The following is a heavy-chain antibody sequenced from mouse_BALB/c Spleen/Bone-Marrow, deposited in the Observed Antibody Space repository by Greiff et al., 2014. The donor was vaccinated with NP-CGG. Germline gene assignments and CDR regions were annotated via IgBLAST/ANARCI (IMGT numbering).Heavy chain of an antibody. Sequence: VQLQQSGAELVRPGTAVNVSCKASGYAFTNYLIEWVKQRPGQGLEWIGVINPGSGGANYNEKFKGKATLTADKSSSTAYMQLSSLTSDDSAVYFCASFGRYYFDYWGQGTTLTVSS. CDR2: INPGSGGA. J-gene: IGHJ2*01. CDR3: ASFGRYYFDY. CDR1: GYAFTNYL. V-gene: IGHV1-54*01.